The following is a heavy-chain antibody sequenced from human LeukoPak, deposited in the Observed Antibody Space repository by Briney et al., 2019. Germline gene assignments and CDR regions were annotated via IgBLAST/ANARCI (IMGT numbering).Heavy chain of an antibody. Sequence: GGSLRLSRAASGFTFSRYDMHWVRQATGKGLEWVSGIGTAGDTYYAGSVKGRFTISRENAKNSLYLQMNSLTAGDTAVYYCAGAGSETQWRAFDFWGQGALVTVSS. CDR1: GFTFSRYD. CDR3: AGAGSETQWRAFDF. CDR2: IGTAGDT. D-gene: IGHD6-19*01. V-gene: IGHV3-13*01. J-gene: IGHJ4*02.